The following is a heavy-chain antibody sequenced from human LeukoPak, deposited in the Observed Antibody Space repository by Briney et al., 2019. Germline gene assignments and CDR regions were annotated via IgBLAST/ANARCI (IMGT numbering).Heavy chain of an antibody. Sequence: QSGGSLRLSWAASGFTFSSYWMSWVRQAPGKGLEWVANIKQDGSEKYYVDSVKGRFTIARDNAKNTLYLQMNSLRAEDTAVYYCARDRDYSPTWLLQHCGQGTLVTVSS. D-gene: IGHD2-15*01. CDR3: ARDRDYSPTWLLQH. J-gene: IGHJ1*01. CDR1: GFTFSSYW. V-gene: IGHV3-7*03. CDR2: IKQDGSEK.